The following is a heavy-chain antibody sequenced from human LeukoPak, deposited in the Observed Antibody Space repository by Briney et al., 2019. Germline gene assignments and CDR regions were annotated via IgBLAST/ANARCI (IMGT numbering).Heavy chain of an antibody. CDR1: GYTFTSYY. V-gene: IGHV1-46*01. CDR2: IHPSGGST. CDR3: ARARYYYDSSGYYYPDY. J-gene: IGHJ4*02. Sequence: ASVKVSCKASGYTFTSYYMHWVRQAPGQGLEWMGIIHPSGGSTSYAQKFQGRVTMTRDTSTSTVYMELSSLRSEDTAVYYCARARYYYDSSGYYYPDYWGQGTLVTVSS. D-gene: IGHD3-22*01.